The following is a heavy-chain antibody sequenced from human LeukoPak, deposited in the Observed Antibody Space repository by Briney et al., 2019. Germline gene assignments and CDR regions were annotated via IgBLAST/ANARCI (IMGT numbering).Heavy chain of an antibody. V-gene: IGHV4-39*07. Sequence: PSETLSLTCTVSGGSISTSNYYWGWIRQPPGKGLEWIGNIFYSGSTYYSPSLKSRVTISLDTSRNQFSLKLSSVTAADTAVYYCARGSPYDILTGYYLWGQGTLVTVSS. D-gene: IGHD3-9*01. CDR1: GGSISTSNYY. CDR2: IFYSGST. J-gene: IGHJ4*02. CDR3: ARGSPYDILTGYYL.